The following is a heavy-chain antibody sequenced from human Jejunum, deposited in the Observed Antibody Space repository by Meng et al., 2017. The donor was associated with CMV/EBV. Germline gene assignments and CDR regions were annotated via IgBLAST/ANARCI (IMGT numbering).Heavy chain of an antibody. D-gene: IGHD1-7*01. Sequence: QGQLQESGPGLVKPSETLSLTCTVSGGSVNNYYWSWIRQSAGKGLEWIGRFYSSDTYNYHPSLDSRVTMSLDTSKNQFSLNLRSVTAADTAVYYCGRGQGRELINHWGQGTLVTASS. CDR1: GGSVNNYY. CDR3: GRGQGRELINH. J-gene: IGHJ4*02. CDR2: FYSSDTY. V-gene: IGHV4-4*07.